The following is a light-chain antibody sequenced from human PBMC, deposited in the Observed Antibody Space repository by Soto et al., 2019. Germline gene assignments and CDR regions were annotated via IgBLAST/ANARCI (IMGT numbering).Light chain of an antibody. CDR1: SSDIGTYDY. V-gene: IGLV2-14*01. Sequence: QSVLTQPASVSGSPGQSITISCTGTSSDIGTYDYVSWYQQHPGKAPKLMIYEVINRPSGVPDRFSGSKSGTSASLAISGLQSEDEAEYFCAAWDGSLNGYVFGTGTKLTVL. CDR2: EVI. J-gene: IGLJ1*01. CDR3: AAWDGSLNGYV.